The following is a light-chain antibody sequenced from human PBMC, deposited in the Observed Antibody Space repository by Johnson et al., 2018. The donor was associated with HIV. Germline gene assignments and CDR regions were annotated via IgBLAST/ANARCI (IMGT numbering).Light chain of an antibody. CDR1: SSNIGNNY. CDR2: ENN. Sequence: QSVLTQPPSVSAAPGQKVTISCSGSSSNIGNNYVSWYQQLPGRAPKLLMFENNQRPSGLPERFSGSSPGTVVTLTISGVPAADEADYYCLSADSSGTYPDVFGTGTKVTVL. CDR3: LSADSSGTYPDV. J-gene: IGLJ1*01. V-gene: IGLV1-51*02.